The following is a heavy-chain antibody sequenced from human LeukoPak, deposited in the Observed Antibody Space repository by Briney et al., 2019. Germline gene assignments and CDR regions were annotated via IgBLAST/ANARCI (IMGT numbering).Heavy chain of an antibody. CDR2: IYPGDSDI. CDR3: ARHGGTYAYDY. CDR1: GYSFTTYW. V-gene: IGHV5-51*01. J-gene: IGHJ4*02. Sequence: GESLKISCKGSGYSFTTYWIAWVRQMPGKGLEWMGLIYPGDSDIRYSPSFQGQVTISADKSFTTAYLQWSSLKASDTAMYYCARHGGTYAYDYWGQGTLVTVSS. D-gene: IGHD5-12*01.